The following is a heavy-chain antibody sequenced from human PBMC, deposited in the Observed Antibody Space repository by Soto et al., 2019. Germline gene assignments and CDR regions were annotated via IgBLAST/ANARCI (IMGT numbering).Heavy chain of an antibody. CDR1: GYTFTGYY. CDR2: INPNSGGT. V-gene: IGHV1-2*04. CDR3: AREVLESSGWYEAREEKWYCDL. Sequence: ASVKVSCKASGYTFTGYYMHWVRQAPGQGLEWMGWINPNSGGTNYAQKFQGWVTMTRDTSISTAYMELSRLTSDDTAVYYCAREVLESSGWYEAREEKWYCDLWGRGTLVTVSS. D-gene: IGHD6-19*01. J-gene: IGHJ2*01.